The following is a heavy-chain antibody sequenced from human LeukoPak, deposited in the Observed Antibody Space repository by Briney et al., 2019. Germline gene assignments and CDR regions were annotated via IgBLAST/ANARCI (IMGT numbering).Heavy chain of an antibody. V-gene: IGHV3-74*01. CDR1: GFTFSDHY. J-gene: IGHJ5*02. CDR2: IKTDGSIT. D-gene: IGHD3-22*01. Sequence: GGSLRLSCAASGFTFSDHYMDWVRQAPGKGPVWVSRIKTDGSITSYADSVKGRFTISRDNAKNTLNLQMNSLRAEDTAVYYCARDLGQYYDTSDNWFDPWGQGTLVTVSS. CDR3: ARDLGQYYDTSDNWFDP.